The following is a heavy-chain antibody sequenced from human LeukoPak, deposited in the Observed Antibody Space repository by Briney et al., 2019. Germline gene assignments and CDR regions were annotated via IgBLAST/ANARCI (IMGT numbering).Heavy chain of an antibody. CDR1: GGSISSYY. J-gene: IGHJ3*02. Sequence: SETLSLTCTVSGGSISSYYWSWIRQPPGKGLEWIGYIYYSGSTNYNPSLKSRVTISVDTSKNQFSLKLSSVTAADTAVYYCARGGGPITIFGVVTRRAFDIWGQGTMVTVSS. D-gene: IGHD3-3*01. CDR2: IYYSGST. CDR3: ARGGGPITIFGVVTRRAFDI. V-gene: IGHV4-59*01.